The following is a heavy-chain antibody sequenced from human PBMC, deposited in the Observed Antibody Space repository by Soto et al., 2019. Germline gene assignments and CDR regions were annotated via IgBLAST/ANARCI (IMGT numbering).Heavy chain of an antibody. CDR3: VKGEYYYDSSGYYPSDY. CDR2: ISTNGGST. J-gene: IGHJ4*02. V-gene: IGHV3-64D*06. CDR1: GFTFSIYA. Sequence: PGGSLRLSCSASGFTFSIYAMHWVRQAPGKGLEYVSSISTNGGSTDYADSVKGRFTISRDNSKNTVYLQMSSLRAEDTAVYYCVKGEYYYDSSGYYPSDYWGQGTLVTVSS. D-gene: IGHD3-22*01.